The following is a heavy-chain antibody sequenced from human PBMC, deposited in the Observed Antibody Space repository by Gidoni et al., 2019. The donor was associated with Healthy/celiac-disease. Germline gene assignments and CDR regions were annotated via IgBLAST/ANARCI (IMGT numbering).Heavy chain of an antibody. V-gene: IGHV4-34*01. CDR3: ARGRPLRYFDY. J-gene: IGHJ4*02. Sequence: QVQLQPWGAGLLKPSETLSLTCAVYGGSFSGYYWSWIRQPPGKGLEWIGEINHSGSTNYNPSLKSRVTISVDTSKNQFSLKLSSVTAADTAVYYCARGRPLRYFDYWGQGTLVTVSA. CDR2: INHSGST. D-gene: IGHD5-12*01. CDR1: GGSFSGYY.